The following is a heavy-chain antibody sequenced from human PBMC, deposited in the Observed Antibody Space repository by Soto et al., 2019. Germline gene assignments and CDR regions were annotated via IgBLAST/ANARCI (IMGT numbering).Heavy chain of an antibody. V-gene: IGHV4-4*07. CDR1: GGSISSYY. D-gene: IGHD6-13*01. CDR2: IYTSGST. Sequence: SETLSLTCTVSGGSISSYYWSWIRQPAGKGLEWIGRIYTSGSTNYNPSLKSRVTMSVDTSKNQFSLKLSSVTAADTAVYYCARDSSSWPSGHYYYGMDVWGQGTTVTSP. J-gene: IGHJ6*02. CDR3: ARDSSSWPSGHYYYGMDV.